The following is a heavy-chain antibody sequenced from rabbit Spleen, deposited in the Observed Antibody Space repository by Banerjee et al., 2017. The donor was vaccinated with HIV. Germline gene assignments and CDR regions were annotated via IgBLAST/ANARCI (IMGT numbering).Heavy chain of an antibody. D-gene: IGHD1-1*01. Sequence: QEQLVESGGGLVQPGESLKLSCKASGFDFSSYWMCWVRQAPGKGLEWIGCSSTGSGSTWYASWVNGRFTISRSTSLNTVDLKMTSLTAADTATYFCARSSSGDNRFNLWGPGTLVTVS. V-gene: IGHV1S43*01. CDR3: ARSSSGDNRFNL. CDR1: GFDFSSYW. J-gene: IGHJ4*01. CDR2: SSTGSGST.